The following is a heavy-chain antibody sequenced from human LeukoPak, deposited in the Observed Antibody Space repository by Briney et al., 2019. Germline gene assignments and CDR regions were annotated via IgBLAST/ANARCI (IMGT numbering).Heavy chain of an antibody. CDR1: GYSIDSSNW. V-gene: IGHV4-28*05. J-gene: IGHJ4*02. CDR2: IHYSGSI. Sequence: SETLSLTCTVSGYSIDSSNWWGWIRQPPGKGLEWIGYIHYSGSIYYTPSLKSRVTMSVDTSKNQFSLKLSSVTAVGSAVYYCATKPNSVYYFDYWGQGTLVTVSS. D-gene: IGHD3-10*01. CDR3: ATKPNSVYYFDY.